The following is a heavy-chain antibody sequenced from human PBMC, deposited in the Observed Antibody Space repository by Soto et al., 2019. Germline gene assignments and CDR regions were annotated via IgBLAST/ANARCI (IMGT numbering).Heavy chain of an antibody. J-gene: IGHJ6*02. D-gene: IGHD6-13*01. V-gene: IGHV3-23*01. CDR3: AKVEEDIAAAGTDPYYYYGMDV. CDR2: ISGSGGST. CDR1: GFTFSSYA. Sequence: GGSLRLSCAASGFTFSSYARSWVRQAPGKGLEWVSAISGSGGSTYYADSVKGRFAISRDNSKNTLYLQMNSLRAEDTAVYYCAKVEEDIAAAGTDPYYYYGMDVWGQGTTVTVSS.